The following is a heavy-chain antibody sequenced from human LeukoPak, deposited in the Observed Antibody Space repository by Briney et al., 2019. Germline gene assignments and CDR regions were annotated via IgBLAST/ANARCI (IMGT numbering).Heavy chain of an antibody. Sequence: PGGSLRLSCAASGFTVSSYSMNWVRQTPGKGLEWVSYISSSSSTIYYADSVKGRFTISRDNAKNSLYLQMNSLRAEDTAVYYCARSGNGIVVVPAATNYWGQGTLVTVSS. D-gene: IGHD2-2*01. CDR3: ARSGNGIVVVPAATNY. V-gene: IGHV3-48*01. CDR1: GFTVSSYS. CDR2: ISSSSSTI. J-gene: IGHJ4*02.